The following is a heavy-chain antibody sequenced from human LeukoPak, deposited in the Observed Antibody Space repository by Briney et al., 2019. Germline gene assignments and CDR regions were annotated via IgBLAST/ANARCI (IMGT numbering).Heavy chain of an antibody. CDR1: GYTFTGYY. V-gene: IGHV1-2*02. J-gene: IGHJ4*02. Sequence: ASVKVSCKASGYTFTGYYMHWVRHAPGQGLEWMGWINPNSGGTNYAQKFQGRVTMTRDTSISTAYMELSRLRSDDTAVYYCARVVAYSGSYAYDYWGQGTLVTVSS. CDR2: INPNSGGT. CDR3: ARVVAYSGSYAYDY. D-gene: IGHD1-26*01.